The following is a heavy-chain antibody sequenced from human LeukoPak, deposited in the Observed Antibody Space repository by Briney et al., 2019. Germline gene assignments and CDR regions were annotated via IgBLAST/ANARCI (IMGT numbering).Heavy chain of an antibody. D-gene: IGHD5-18*01. CDR3: ARVGIQLCVDY. Sequence: GGSLRLSCAASGFTFSDYYMSWIRQAPGKGLEWLSYISSNSGTTIYYADSVKGRFTISRDNAKNSLYLQMNSLRAEDTAVYYCARVGIQLCVDYWGQGTLVTVSS. CDR2: ISSNSGTTI. V-gene: IGHV3-11*04. J-gene: IGHJ4*02. CDR1: GFTFSDYY.